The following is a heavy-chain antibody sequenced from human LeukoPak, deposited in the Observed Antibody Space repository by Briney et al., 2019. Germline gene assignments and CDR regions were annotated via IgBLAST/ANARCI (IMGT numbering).Heavy chain of an antibody. Sequence: SETLSLTCTVSGGSIGSYYWSWIRQTPGKGLEWIGYIYYSGSTDYNPSLKSRVTISVDTSRNQFSLKMSSVAAADTAVYYCARRGPDIVVVVAATWAFDIWGQGTMVTVSS. CDR2: IYYSGST. D-gene: IGHD2-15*01. CDR1: GGSIGSYY. CDR3: ARRGPDIVVVVAATWAFDI. V-gene: IGHV4-59*01. J-gene: IGHJ3*02.